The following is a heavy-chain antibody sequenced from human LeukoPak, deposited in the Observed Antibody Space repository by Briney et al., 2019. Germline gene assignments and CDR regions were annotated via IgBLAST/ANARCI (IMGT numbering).Heavy chain of an antibody. CDR1: GGTFSSYA. Sequence: SVKVSCKASGGTFSSYAISWVRQAPGQGLEWMGRIIPILGIANYAQKFQGRVTITADKSTSTAYMELSSLRSEDTAVYYCAREEGITMVRGVTNWGQGTLVTVSS. J-gene: IGHJ4*02. CDR2: IIPILGIA. D-gene: IGHD3-10*01. V-gene: IGHV1-69*04. CDR3: AREEGITMVRGVTN.